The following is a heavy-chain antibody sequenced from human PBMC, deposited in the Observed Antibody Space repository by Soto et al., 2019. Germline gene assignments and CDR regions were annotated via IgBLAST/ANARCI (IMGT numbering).Heavy chain of an antibody. Sequence: QVQLVQSGAEVKKPGSSVKVSCKASGVTFSSYAISWVRQAPGQGLEWMGVVIPIFGTANYAQKFQGRVTITADKSTSTAYMELSSLRSEDTAVYYCARDSSSSTLMTNWFDPWGQGTLVTVSS. J-gene: IGHJ5*02. CDR3: ARDSSSSTLMTNWFDP. V-gene: IGHV1-69*06. CDR2: VIPIFGTA. CDR1: GVTFSSYA. D-gene: IGHD6-6*01.